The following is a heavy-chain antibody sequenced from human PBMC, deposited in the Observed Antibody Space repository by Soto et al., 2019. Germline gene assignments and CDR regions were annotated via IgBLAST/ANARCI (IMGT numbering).Heavy chain of an antibody. CDR2: IYMRGST. CDR3: ARDSLPVTRSGAEH. CDR1: GFTVSSKY. D-gene: IGHD3-10*01. V-gene: IGHV3-66*01. J-gene: IGHJ4*02. Sequence: EVQLVESGGGLVQPGESLRLSCAASGFTVSSKYMSWVRQAPGKGLEWVSIIYMRGSTFYADSVKGRFTISRDTSKNTPYLQMADLTVQVTAMYSCARDSLPVTRSGAEHRGKGTLVSVSS.